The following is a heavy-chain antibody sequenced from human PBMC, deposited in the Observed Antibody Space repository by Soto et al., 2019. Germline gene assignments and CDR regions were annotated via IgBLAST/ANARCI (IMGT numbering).Heavy chain of an antibody. J-gene: IGHJ4*02. CDR1: GYTFTGYY. V-gene: IGHV1-2*04. CDR2: INPNRGGT. CDR3: AREMDPPIATMVRGGAIFDY. D-gene: IGHD3-10*01. Sequence: ASVKVSCKASGYTFTGYYMHWVRQAPGQGLEWMGWINPNRGGTNYAQKFQGWVTMTRDTSISTAYMELSRLRSDDTAVYYCAREMDPPIATMVRGGAIFDYWGQGTLVTVSS.